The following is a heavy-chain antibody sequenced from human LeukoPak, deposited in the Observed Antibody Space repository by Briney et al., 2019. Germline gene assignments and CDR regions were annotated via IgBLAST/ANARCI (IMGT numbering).Heavy chain of an antibody. D-gene: IGHD1-1*01. CDR1: GGSINNYY. CDR3: ARGERLGPDF. Sequence: PSEAVSLTCTVSGGSINNYYWCWIRQPPGKGLEWVGYISYSGSTNYNPSLKSRVTISVDTSRGHFSLKLSSATAADTAVYYCARGERLGPDFWGQGTLVTVSS. J-gene: IGHJ4*02. CDR2: ISYSGST. V-gene: IGHV4-59*01.